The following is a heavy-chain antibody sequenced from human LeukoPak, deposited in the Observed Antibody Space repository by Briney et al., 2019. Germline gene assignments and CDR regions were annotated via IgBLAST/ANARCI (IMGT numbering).Heavy chain of an antibody. J-gene: IGHJ5*02. CDR2: ISWNSDTI. D-gene: IGHD3-22*01. CDR1: GFTFDNHA. CDR3: ARDHARYYESGGSNWFDP. Sequence: PGGSLRLSCAASGFTFDNHAMYWVRQTPGKGLEWVSSISWNSDTIIYADSVKGRSTISRDNAKNSLFLQMSSLIPEDTALYYCARDHARYYESGGSNWFDPWGQGTLVTVSS. V-gene: IGHV3-9*01.